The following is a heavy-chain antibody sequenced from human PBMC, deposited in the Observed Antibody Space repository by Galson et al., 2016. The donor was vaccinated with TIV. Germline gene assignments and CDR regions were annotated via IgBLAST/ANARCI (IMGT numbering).Heavy chain of an antibody. CDR2: ISYSGSAK. V-gene: IGHV3-11*01. Sequence: SLRLSCAASGFTLSDYYMTWIRQAPGKGLEWLSHISYSGSAKYDADSMKGRLTMSSDIAKNSMYLGMSSLRAEDTAVYYCARYSGKSYALDVWGQGTAVTVSS. D-gene: IGHD1-26*01. CDR3: ARYSGKSYALDV. J-gene: IGHJ6*02. CDR1: GFTLSDYY.